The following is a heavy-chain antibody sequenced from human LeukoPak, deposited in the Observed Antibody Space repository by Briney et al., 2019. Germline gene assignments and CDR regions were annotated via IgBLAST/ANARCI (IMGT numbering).Heavy chain of an antibody. J-gene: IGHJ4*02. CDR3: ARTTSYYYDSSGYYGY. CDR2: ISAYNGNT. CDR1: GYTFTSYG. Sequence: ASVKVSCKASGYTFTSYGISWVRQAPEQGLEWMGWISAYNGNTNYAQKLQGRVTMTTDTSTSTAYMELRSLRSDDTAVYYCARTTSYYYDSSGYYGYWGQGTLVTVSS. V-gene: IGHV1-18*01. D-gene: IGHD3-22*01.